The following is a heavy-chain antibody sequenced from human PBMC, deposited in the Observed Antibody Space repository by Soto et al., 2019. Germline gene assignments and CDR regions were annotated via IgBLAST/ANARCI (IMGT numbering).Heavy chain of an antibody. J-gene: IGHJ2*01. V-gene: IGHV1-69*02. Sequence: QVQLVQSGAEVKKPGSSVKVSCKASGGTFSSYTISWVRQAPGQGLEWMGRIIPILGIANYAQKFQGRVTLTAAKPTSTAYMELSSLSSEDTAVYYFVTLSLGSWYFHLWGRGTLVTVSS. CDR2: IIPILGIA. CDR1: GGTFSSYT. D-gene: IGHD3-16*01. CDR3: VTLSLGSWYFHL.